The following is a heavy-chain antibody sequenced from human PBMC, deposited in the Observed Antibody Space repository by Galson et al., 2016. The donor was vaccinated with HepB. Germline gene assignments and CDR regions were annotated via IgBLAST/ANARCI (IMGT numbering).Heavy chain of an antibody. J-gene: IGHJ4*02. D-gene: IGHD3-16*01. V-gene: IGHV4-39*07. CDR2: ICQGGFT. CDR1: GGSISSSSYY. CDR3: AKIGGRGGLTPV. Sequence: SETLSLTCTVSGGSISSSSYYWGWIRQPPGKGLEWIGEICQGGFTNYKSSLKSRVTISLDTSKNQFSLKLNSVTAADTAVYYCAKIGGRGGLTPVWGQGTLVTVSS.